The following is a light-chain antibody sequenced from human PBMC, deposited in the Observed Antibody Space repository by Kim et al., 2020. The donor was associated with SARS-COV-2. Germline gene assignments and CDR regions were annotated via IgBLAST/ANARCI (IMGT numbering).Light chain of an antibody. CDR2: GTS. Sequence: EIVLTQSPGTLSLSPGERATLSCRASQNVVRDYLAWYQQKPGQASRLLIYGTSSRATGIPDRFSGSGSGTDFTLTINRLEPEDFAVYYCQQYDTSPRTFGQGTKVDIK. CDR3: QQYDTSPRT. J-gene: IGKJ1*01. V-gene: IGKV3-20*01. CDR1: QNVVRDY.